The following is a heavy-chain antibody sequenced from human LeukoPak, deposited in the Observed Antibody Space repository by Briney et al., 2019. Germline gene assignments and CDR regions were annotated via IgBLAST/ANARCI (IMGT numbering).Heavy chain of an antibody. V-gene: IGHV4-34*01. CDR3: ARGSNDFWSAYYYMDV. D-gene: IGHD3-3*01. J-gene: IGHJ6*03. CDR2: INHSGST. Sequence: SETLSLTCAVYGGSFSGYYWSWIRQPPGKGLEWIGKINHSGSTNYNPSLKSRVTISVDASKNQFSLKLSSVTAADTAVYYCARGSNDFWSAYYYMDVWGKGTTVTVSS. CDR1: GGSFSGYY.